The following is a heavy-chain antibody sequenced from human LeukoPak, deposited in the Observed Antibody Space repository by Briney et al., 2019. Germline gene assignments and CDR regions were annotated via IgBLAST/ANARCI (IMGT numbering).Heavy chain of an antibody. CDR3: ARAETTVTTIDY. CDR2: INPNSGGT. Sequence: ASVKVSCKASGYTFTGCYMHWVRQAPGQGLEWMGWINPNSGGTNYAQKFQGRVTMTRDTSISTAYMELSRLRSDDTAVCYCARAETTVTTIDYWGQGTLVTVSS. J-gene: IGHJ4*02. V-gene: IGHV1-2*02. CDR1: GYTFTGCY. D-gene: IGHD4-17*01.